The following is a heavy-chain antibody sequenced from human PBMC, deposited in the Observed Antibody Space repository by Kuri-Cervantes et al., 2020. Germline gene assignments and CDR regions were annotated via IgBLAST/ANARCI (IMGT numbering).Heavy chain of an antibody. CDR2: ISPIFGTP. J-gene: IGHJ6*02. CDR1: GGTFRSLA. D-gene: IGHD3-10*01. V-gene: IGHV1-69*13. CDR3: ARDRQLLWFGELSHYYYGMDV. Sequence: SVKVSCKASGGTFRSLALSWVRQAPGQGLEWMGGISPIFGTPNYAQKFHGRVTITADDSTSTAYLEVSSLRSEDTAVYYCARDRQLLWFGELSHYYYGMDVWGQGTTVTVSS.